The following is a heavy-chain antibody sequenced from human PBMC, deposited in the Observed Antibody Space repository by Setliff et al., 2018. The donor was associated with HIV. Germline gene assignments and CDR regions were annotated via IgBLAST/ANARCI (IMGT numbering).Heavy chain of an antibody. CDR1: GFTFINYA. Sequence: GASVKVSCKASGFTFINYAIHWVRQAPGQRLEWLGWINAGNDNPKYSQKFQGRVTITRDTSASTVYMELSSLRSEDTAVYYYVTGSAARPFDYWGQGTLVTVSS. CDR3: VTGSAARPFDY. J-gene: IGHJ4*02. CDR2: INAGNDNP. V-gene: IGHV1-3*01. D-gene: IGHD6-6*01.